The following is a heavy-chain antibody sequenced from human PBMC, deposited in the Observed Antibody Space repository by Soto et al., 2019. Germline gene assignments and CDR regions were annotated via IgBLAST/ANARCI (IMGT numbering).Heavy chain of an antibody. Sequence: GGSLRLSCEASGFTFSGFDIRLFRQPTGKCLEWVSTIGTAGDTYYAVSVKGRFTISRDNAKNSLSLQMNSLRAGDTAVYFCARGQEVGAHFFDSWGQGTQVTVSS. CDR1: GFTFSGFD. CDR2: IGTAGDT. D-gene: IGHD2-15*01. V-gene: IGHV3-13*01. CDR3: ARGQEVGAHFFDS. J-gene: IGHJ4*02.